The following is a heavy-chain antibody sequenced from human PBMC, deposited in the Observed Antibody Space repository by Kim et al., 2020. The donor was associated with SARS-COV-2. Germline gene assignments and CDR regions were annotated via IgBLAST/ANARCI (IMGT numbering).Heavy chain of an antibody. V-gene: IGHV3-7*03. CDR2: IKQDGSEK. D-gene: IGHD6-19*01. J-gene: IGHJ4*02. Sequence: GGSLRLSCAASGFTFSSYWMSWVRQAPGKGLEWVANIKQDGSEKYYVDSVKGRFTISRDNAKNSLYLQMNSLRAEDTAVYYCARGRIAVARRNGAGGERKTYYFDYWGQGTLVTVSS. CDR3: ARGRIAVARRNGAGGERKTYYFDY. CDR1: GFTFSSYW.